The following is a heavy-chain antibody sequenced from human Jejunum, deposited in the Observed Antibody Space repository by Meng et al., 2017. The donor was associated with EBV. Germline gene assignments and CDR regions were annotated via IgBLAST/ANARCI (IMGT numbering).Heavy chain of an antibody. CDR1: GGSCSSGGYY. J-gene: IGHJ4*02. D-gene: IGHD1-26*01. Sequence: QVQLQDSGPGPVKPSGTLALTCTVSGGSCSSGGYYWSWIRQPPGKGLEWIGYIYNSESTNYKSSLKSRVTISADTSKNQFSLRLSSVTAADTAVYSCARDQNGSYFAYWGQGTLVTVSS. V-gene: IGHV4-61*08. CDR3: ARDQNGSYFAY. CDR2: IYNSEST.